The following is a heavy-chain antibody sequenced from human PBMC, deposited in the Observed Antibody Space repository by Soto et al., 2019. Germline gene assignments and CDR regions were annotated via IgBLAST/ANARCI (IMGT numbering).Heavy chain of an antibody. Sequence: ASVKVSCKVSGYTLTELSMQWVRQAPGKGLEWMGGFDPEDGETIYAQKFQGRVTMTEDTSTDTAYMELSSLRSEDTAVYYCALISGSYYSSFDYWGQGTLVTVSS. V-gene: IGHV1-24*01. D-gene: IGHD3-10*01. CDR2: FDPEDGET. CDR3: ALISGSYYSSFDY. J-gene: IGHJ4*02. CDR1: GYTLTELS.